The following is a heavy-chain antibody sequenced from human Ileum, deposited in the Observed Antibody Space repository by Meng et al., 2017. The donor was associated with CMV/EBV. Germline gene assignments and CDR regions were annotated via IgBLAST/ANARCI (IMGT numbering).Heavy chain of an antibody. CDR1: AFTLNDYA. D-gene: IGHD3-22*01. Sequence: GGSLRLSCVASAFTLNDYAMLWVRQAPGKGLEWVALSLPDGTNKYYADSVKGRFTISRDNSKNTVYLQMNSLRVEDTAIYYCAKDAGWDSSGNLRFYFDFWGQGSLVTVSS. CDR3: AKDAGWDSSGNLRFYFDF. V-gene: IGHV3-30*04. CDR2: SLPDGTNK. J-gene: IGHJ4*02.